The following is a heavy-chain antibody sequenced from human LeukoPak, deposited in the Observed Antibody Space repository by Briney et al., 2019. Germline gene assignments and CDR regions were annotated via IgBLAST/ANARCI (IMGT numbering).Heavy chain of an antibody. D-gene: IGHD3-22*01. J-gene: IGHJ4*02. Sequence: GGSLRLSCAASGFTFSSYWMRWVRQAPGKGLEWVANIKQDGSEKYYVDSVKGRFTISRDNAKNSLYLQMNSLRAEDTAVYYCARTEYYYDSSGYYLYYFDYWGQGTLVTVSS. CDR3: ARTEYYYDSSGYYLYYFDY. V-gene: IGHV3-7*01. CDR1: GFTFSSYW. CDR2: IKQDGSEK.